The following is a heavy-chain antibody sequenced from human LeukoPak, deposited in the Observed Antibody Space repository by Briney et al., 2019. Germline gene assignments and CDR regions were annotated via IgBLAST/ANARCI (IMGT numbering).Heavy chain of an antibody. CDR3: ASSMGPYDAFDI. J-gene: IGHJ3*02. Sequence: PSETLSLTCTVSCGSISSYYWSWIRQPPGKGLEWIGYIYYSGSTNYNPSLKSRVTISVDTSKNQFSLKLSSVTAADTAVYYCASSMGPYDAFDIWGQGTMVTVSS. CDR1: CGSISSYY. D-gene: IGHD2/OR15-2a*01. V-gene: IGHV4-59*01. CDR2: IYYSGST.